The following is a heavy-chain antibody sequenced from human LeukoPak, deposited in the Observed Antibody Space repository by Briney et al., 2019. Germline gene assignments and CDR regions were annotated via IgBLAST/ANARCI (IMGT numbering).Heavy chain of an antibody. J-gene: IGHJ5*02. V-gene: IGHV4-61*02. CDR1: GGSISCGSYY. Sequence: PSETLSLTCTVSGGSISCGSYYWSWIRQPAGKGLEWIGRIYTSGSTNYNPSLKSRVTISVDTSKNQFSLKLSSVTAADTAVYYCAREGPYSVWFGELFNWFDPWGQGTLVTVSS. CDR2: IYTSGST. CDR3: AREGPYSVWFGELFNWFDP. D-gene: IGHD3-10*01.